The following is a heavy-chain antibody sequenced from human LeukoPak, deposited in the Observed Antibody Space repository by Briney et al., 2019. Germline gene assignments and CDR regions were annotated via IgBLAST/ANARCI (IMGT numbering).Heavy chain of an antibody. V-gene: IGHV3-13*01. J-gene: IGHJ4*02. CDR2: IGIRGDT. D-gene: IGHD6-19*01. CDR1: GFTFIDYD. Sequence: NPGGSLRLSCAASGFTFIDYDMHWVRQVIGKGLEWVSAIGIRGDTHYSGSVKGRFTISRENAEGSLYLQMNSLRAEDTAVCYCARGGIQVSGIDEFDYWGQGTLVTVSS. CDR3: ARGGIQVSGIDEFDY.